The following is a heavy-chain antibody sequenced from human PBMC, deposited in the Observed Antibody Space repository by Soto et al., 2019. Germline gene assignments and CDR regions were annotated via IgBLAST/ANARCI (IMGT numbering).Heavy chain of an antibody. V-gene: IGHV4-30-4*01. CDR1: GGSISSGDSY. D-gene: IGHD3-22*01. Sequence: QVQLQESGPGLVKPSQTLSLTCTVSGGSISSGDSYWSWIRQPPGRGLEWLGSIYCSGSTYYTPSLKSRFTISVATSKNQFSLKLSSVTAADTAVYYCARAAKTYYYDSSGYYYTFDIWGQGTMVTVSS. CDR3: ARAAKTYYYDSSGYYYTFDI. CDR2: IYCSGST. J-gene: IGHJ3*02.